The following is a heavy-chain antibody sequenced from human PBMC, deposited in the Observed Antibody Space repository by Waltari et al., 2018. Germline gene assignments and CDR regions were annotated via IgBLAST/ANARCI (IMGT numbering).Heavy chain of an antibody. J-gene: IGHJ4*02. Sequence: VQLQQWGAGLVTPSETLSLTCAVYGGSSSGYYWSWFRQPPGKGLEWIGEINQAGNTNYNPSLKSRVTISVETSKSQFSLRLDSVTAADTALYYCARGIDYWGQGTLVTVSS. V-gene: IGHV4-34*02. CDR2: INQAGNT. CDR3: ARGIDY. CDR1: GGSSSGYY.